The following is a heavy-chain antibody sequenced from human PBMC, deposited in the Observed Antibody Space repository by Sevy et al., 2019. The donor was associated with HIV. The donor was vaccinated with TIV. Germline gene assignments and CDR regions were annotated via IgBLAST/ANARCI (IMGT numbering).Heavy chain of an antibody. CDR3: AKGLAALPGYYYGVDV. CDR2: ISDIGNT. CDR1: GFTFSSYG. D-gene: IGHD6-6*01. V-gene: IGHV3-23*01. J-gene: IGHJ6*02. Sequence: GGSLRLSCAASGFTFSSYGMSWVRQAPGKGLEWVSVISDIGNTYYADSVKGRFTMSRDNSKNTLYLQMNSLRAEDTAVYYCAKGLAALPGYYYGVDVWGQGTTVTVSS.